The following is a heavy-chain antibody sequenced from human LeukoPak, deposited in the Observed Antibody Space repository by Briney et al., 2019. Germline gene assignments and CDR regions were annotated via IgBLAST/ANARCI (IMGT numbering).Heavy chain of an antibody. D-gene: IGHD3-22*01. CDR2: NFTSGST. Sequence: SETLSLTCTVHGGYISSYYWSWIRQPAGKGLEWNGRNFTSGSTNYNPSLKSRITMSADTSKTQLTLRLSSVTAADTAVHYCAREWGYYDRSGYYFSNLLSDYWGHGSLVTESS. V-gene: IGHV4-4*07. CDR3: AREWGYYDRSGYYFSNLLSDY. CDR1: GGYISSYY. J-gene: IGHJ4*01.